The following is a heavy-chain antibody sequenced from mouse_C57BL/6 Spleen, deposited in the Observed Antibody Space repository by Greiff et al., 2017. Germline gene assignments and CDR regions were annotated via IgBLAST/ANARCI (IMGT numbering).Heavy chain of an antibody. CDR1: GYAFSSSW. CDR2: LYPGDGDT. D-gene: IGHD2-4*01. J-gene: IGHJ4*01. V-gene: IGHV1-82*01. CDR3: ASYYDYDGYAMDY. Sequence: VQLQQSGPELVKPGASVKISCKASGYAFSSSWMNWVKQRPGKGLEWIGRLYPGDGDTNYNGKFKGKATLTADKSSSTAYMQLSSLTSEDSAVYFCASYYDYDGYAMDYWGQGTSVTVSS.